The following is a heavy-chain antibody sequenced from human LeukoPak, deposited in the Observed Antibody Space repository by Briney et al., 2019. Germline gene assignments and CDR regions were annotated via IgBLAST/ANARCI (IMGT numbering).Heavy chain of an antibody. V-gene: IGHV3-7*01. CDR1: GFTFDDYG. CDR2: IRDEGGEI. Sequence: GGSLRLSCAASGFTFDDYGMSWVRQAPGKGLEWVANIRDEGGEIYYVDSVKGRFTISRDNAKSSLFLQMNSLRAEDAAVYYCARDKPRGSYYGSIFDSWGQGTLVTVSS. CDR3: ARDKPRGSYYGSIFDS. D-gene: IGHD1-26*01. J-gene: IGHJ4*02.